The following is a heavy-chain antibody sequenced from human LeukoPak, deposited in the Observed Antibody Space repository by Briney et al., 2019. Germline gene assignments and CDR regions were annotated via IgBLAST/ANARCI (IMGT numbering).Heavy chain of an antibody. D-gene: IGHD1-26*01. CDR2: IYSNGNT. J-gene: IGHJ3*02. CDR3: ARGLVGLTPHAGVFQI. V-gene: IGHV4-59*01. CDR1: GGSFSSSC. Sequence: SSETLSLTCIVSGGSFSSSCWSWIRQPPGKGLEWIAYIYSNGNTNSNPSLKSRVTIAVDTSQSQFSLKLSSVTAADTAVYYCARGLVGLTPHAGVFQIWGQGTKVTVSS.